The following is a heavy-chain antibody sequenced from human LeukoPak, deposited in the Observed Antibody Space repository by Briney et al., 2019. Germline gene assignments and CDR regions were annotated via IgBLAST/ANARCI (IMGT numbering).Heavy chain of an antibody. J-gene: IGHJ4*02. Sequence: SETLSLTCAVYGGSFSGYYWGWIRQPPGKGLEWIGSIYYSGSTYYNPSLKSRVIISVDTSKNQFSLRLNSLTAADTAVYYCARDLTPGATYFDYWGQGTLVTASS. D-gene: IGHD1-1*01. V-gene: IGHV4-34*01. CDR1: GGSFSGYY. CDR3: ARDLTPGATYFDY. CDR2: IYYSGST.